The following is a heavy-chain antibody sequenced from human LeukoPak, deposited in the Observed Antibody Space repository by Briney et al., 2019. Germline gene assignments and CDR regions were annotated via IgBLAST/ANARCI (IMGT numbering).Heavy chain of an antibody. J-gene: IGHJ4*02. CDR3: AKGLSSSWSVRGPLDY. D-gene: IGHD6-13*01. CDR1: GLIFSNYA. V-gene: IGHV3-23*01. Sequence: PGGSLRLSCAGSGLIFSNYAMSWVRQTPGKGLDWVSGISASGSKTYYADSVKGRFTISRDNSKNTLYLQMNSLRAEDTAVYYCAKGLSSSWSVRGPLDYWGQGTLVTVSS. CDR2: ISASGSKT.